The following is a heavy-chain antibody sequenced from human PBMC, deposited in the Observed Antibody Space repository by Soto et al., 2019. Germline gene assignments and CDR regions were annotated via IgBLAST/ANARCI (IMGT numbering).Heavy chain of an antibody. D-gene: IGHD4-17*01. J-gene: IGHJ5*02. Sequence: QVQLVQSGAEVKKPGASVKVSCKASGYTFTSYDINWVRQATGQGLEYLGWMNPNSGNTAYVQKFQGRVTMTWDTSLTIAGMEASSLRSEDTVVYFCARGITSGAYSRWFDPWGQGTLVTVSS. CDR3: ARGITSGAYSRWFDP. CDR2: MNPNSGNT. V-gene: IGHV1-8*01. CDR1: GYTFTSYD.